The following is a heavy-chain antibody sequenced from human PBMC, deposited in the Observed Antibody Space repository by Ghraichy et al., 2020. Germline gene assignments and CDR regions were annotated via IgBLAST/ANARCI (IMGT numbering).Heavy chain of an antibody. CDR3: ARSSIVVVPAAQTGDFDY. J-gene: IGHJ4*02. CDR2: ISSSSSTI. D-gene: IGHD2-2*01. V-gene: IGHV3-48*01. CDR1: GFTFSSYS. Sequence: GGSLRLSCAASGFTFSSYSMNWVRQAPGKGLEWVSYISSSSSTIYYADSVKGRFTISRDNAKNSLYLQMNSLRAEDTAVYYCARSSIVVVPAAQTGDFDYWGQGTLVTVSS.